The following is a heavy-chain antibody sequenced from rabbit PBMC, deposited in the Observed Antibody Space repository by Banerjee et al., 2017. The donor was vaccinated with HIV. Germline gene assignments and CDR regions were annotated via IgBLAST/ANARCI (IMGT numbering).Heavy chain of an antibody. Sequence: QEQLKETGGGLVQPGGSLTLSCKASGFDFSSYYMSWVRQAPGKGLEWIGIIYGGKGGADYASWVNGRFTISKTSSTTVTLQMTSLTAADTATYFCARDIAAGDGYAFNLWGPGTLVTVS. D-gene: IGHD6-1*01. CDR1: GFDFSSYYM. CDR3: ARDIAAGDGYAFNL. CDR2: IYGGKGGA. J-gene: IGHJ4*01. V-gene: IGHV1S45*01.